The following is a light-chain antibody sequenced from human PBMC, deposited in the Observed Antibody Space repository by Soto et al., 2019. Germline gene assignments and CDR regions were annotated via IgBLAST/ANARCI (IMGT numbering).Light chain of an antibody. CDR2: GAP. J-gene: IGKJ1*01. Sequence: EIVMTQSPATLSVSPGERATLSCRASQGIKDYLAWFQQKPGQAPRLLIYGAPTRATAIPARFSGSGSGTEFTLSISSLQSEDFAVYYCQQYNTWPRTFGQGTKVDI. V-gene: IGKV3-15*01. CDR1: QGIKDY. CDR3: QQYNTWPRT.